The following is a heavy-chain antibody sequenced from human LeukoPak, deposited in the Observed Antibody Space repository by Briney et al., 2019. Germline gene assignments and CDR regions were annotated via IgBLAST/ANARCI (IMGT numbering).Heavy chain of an antibody. CDR1: GFTFSSYA. J-gene: IGHJ4*02. CDR2: ISGSGGST. D-gene: IGHD5-18*01. Sequence: GGSLRLSCAASGFTFSSYAMSWVRQASGKGLEWVSAISGSGGSTYYADSVKGRFTISRDNSKNTLYLQMNSLRAEDTAVYYCARQSGYANLRFDYWGQGTLVTVSS. V-gene: IGHV3-23*01. CDR3: ARQSGYANLRFDY.